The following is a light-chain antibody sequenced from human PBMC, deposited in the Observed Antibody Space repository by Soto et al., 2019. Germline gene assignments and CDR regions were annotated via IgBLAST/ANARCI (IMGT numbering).Light chain of an antibody. CDR1: QSGSKNY. Sequence: EIVLTQSLVTLCLFPWQIASLSCRSSQSGSKNYLAWYQQKPGQAPRLLIYGASNMANGIPDRFSGSGSGTDFTLTISRLEPEDFAVYYCQQYGISPRPFGQGTKWIS. CDR2: GAS. CDR3: QQYGISPRP. J-gene: IGKJ1*01. V-gene: IGKV3-20*01.